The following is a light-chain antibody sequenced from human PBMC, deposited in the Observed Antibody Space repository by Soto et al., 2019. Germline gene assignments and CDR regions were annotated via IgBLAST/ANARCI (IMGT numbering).Light chain of an antibody. Sequence: DIQMTQSPSTLSASVGDRVTITCRPSQSISSWLAWYQQKPGKAPKLLIYDAFSLESGVPSRFSGSGSGTEFTLTISSLQPDDFATYYCQQYNSYSPAFGQGTKLEIK. CDR3: QQYNSYSPA. CDR1: QSISSW. J-gene: IGKJ2*01. CDR2: DAF. V-gene: IGKV1-5*01.